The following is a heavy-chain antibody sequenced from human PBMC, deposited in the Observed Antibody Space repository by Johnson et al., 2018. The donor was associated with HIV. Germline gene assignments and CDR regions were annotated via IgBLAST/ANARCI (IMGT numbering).Heavy chain of an antibody. CDR2: ISHDGSNK. V-gene: IGHV3-30-3*01. CDR1: GFTFSS. D-gene: IGHD3-16*01. CDR3: ARGVGGRTADAFDI. Sequence: QMQLVESGGGVVQPGRSLRLSCAASGFTFSSMHWDRQAPGKGLEWVAVISHDGSNKYYADSVKGRFTISRDNSKNTLYLQMNSLRAEDTALYYWARGVGGRTADAFDIWGQGTMVTVSS. J-gene: IGHJ3*02.